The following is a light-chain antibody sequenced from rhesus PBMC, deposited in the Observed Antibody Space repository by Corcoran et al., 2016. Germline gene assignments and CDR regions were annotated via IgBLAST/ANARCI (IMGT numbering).Light chain of an antibody. CDR2: GAT. J-gene: IGKJ1*01. CDR1: QSMDSY. V-gene: IGKV3-42*01. Sequence: ETVVTQSPATLSLSPGERATLSCRASQSMDSYLAWYQQKPGQPPRLLISGATRRPNDIPDRLSGSGSGTEFQLTSSRMEPEDGEVYYCQQTSNFWTFGQGTKVEIK. CDR3: QQTSNFWT.